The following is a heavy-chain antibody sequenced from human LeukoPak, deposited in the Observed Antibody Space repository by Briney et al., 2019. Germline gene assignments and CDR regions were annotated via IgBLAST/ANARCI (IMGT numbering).Heavy chain of an antibody. D-gene: IGHD3-16*02. J-gene: IGHJ3*02. V-gene: IGHV3-7*04. CDR1: GFNFNSFW. CDR3: ARVWGSDLNNNAFEI. Sequence: GGSLRHSCAASGFNFNSFWMSWVRQAPGKGLEWVANIKEDGSERYYVDSLKGRFTISRDNAQNSVSLQMSSLRAEDTAVYYCARVWGSDLNNNAFEIVGAGTMVTVSS. CDR2: IKEDGSER.